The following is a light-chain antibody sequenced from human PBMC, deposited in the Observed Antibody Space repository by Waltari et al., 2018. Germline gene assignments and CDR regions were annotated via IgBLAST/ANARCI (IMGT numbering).Light chain of an antibody. Sequence: QSALTQPASVSGSPGQSITISCTGPSSDVGGYNYVSWYQQHPGKAPKLIIYDVSNRPSGVSNRFSGSKSGNTASLTISGLQAEDEADYYCSSYTSSSTNWVFGGGTKLTVL. CDR2: DVS. CDR1: SSDVGGYNY. CDR3: SSYTSSSTNWV. J-gene: IGLJ3*02. V-gene: IGLV2-14*01.